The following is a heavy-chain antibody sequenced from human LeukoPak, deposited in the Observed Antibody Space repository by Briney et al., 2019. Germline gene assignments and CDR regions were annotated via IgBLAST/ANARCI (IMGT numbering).Heavy chain of an antibody. V-gene: IGHV3-74*01. D-gene: IGHD3-10*01. CDR2: IKTDGSNT. CDR3: AKDSRSSVES. Sequence: GGSLRLSCAASGFTFSNYWMHWVRHAPGKGLVWVSRIKTDGSNTGYADSVKGRFTISRDNARNTLYLQMNSLSAEDTAVYYCAKDSRSSVESWGQGTLVTVSS. CDR1: GFTFSNYW. J-gene: IGHJ4*02.